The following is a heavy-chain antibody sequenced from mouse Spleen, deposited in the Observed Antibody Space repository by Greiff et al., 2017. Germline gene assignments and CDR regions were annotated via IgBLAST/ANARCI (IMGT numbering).Heavy chain of an antibody. Sequence: VQLQQSGAELVKPGASVKISCRASGYAFSTYWVYWVKQRPGKGLEWIGQIYPGDGNINYSGKIKDKATLTADKSSSTAYLQLSSLTSEDSAVYFCTRSGVAEDSWGQGTTLTVSS. CDR2: IYPGDGNI. V-gene: IGHV1-80*01. CDR3: TRSGVAEDS. J-gene: IGHJ2*01. CDR1: GYAFSTYW.